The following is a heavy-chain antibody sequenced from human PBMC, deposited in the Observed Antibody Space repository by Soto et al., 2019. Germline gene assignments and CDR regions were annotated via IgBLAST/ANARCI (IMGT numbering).Heavy chain of an antibody. CDR3: ARGADDSDVPRWDY. V-gene: IGHV1-46*02. CDR1: GYNFNQYY. D-gene: IGHD4-17*01. Sequence: QVQLMQSGAEVRKPGASVRLSCETSGYNFNQYYIHWVRQAPGQGLEWMGIINLRGGTTEYAHKFRGRVTVTGDAPTSTAYMELRSLRSEDTAIYFSARGADDSDVPRWDYWGQGTLVTVSS. CDR2: INLRGGTT. J-gene: IGHJ4*02.